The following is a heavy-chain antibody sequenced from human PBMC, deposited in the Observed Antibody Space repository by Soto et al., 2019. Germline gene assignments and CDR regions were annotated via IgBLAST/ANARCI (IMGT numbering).Heavy chain of an antibody. CDR2: ISSSGSTI. CDR3: QQTAMVPYFAY. V-gene: IGHV3-11*01. CDR1: GFTFSDYY. Sequence: GGSLRLSCAASGFTFSDYYMSWIRQAPGKGLEWVSYISSSGSTIYYADSVKGRFTISRDNAKNSLYLQMNSLRAEDTAVYYCQQTAMVPYFAYWGQGTLVTVSS. J-gene: IGHJ4*02. D-gene: IGHD5-18*01.